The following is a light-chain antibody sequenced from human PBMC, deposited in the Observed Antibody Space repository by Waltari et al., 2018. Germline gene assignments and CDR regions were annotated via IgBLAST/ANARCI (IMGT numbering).Light chain of an antibody. Sequence: NFMLTQPHSVSESLGKTVTISCTGSGANIANNYVQWYQQRPGSAPTTVIYEDNRRPSGVPDRFSGSIDSSSSSASLTISGLKTEDEADCYCQSYDHNNVLFGGGTKLTVL. CDR3: QSYDHNNVL. J-gene: IGLJ2*01. CDR2: EDN. CDR1: GANIANNY. V-gene: IGLV6-57*02.